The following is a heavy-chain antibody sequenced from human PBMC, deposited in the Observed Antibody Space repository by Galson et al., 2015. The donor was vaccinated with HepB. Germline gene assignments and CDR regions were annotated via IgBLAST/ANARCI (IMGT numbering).Heavy chain of an antibody. J-gene: IGHJ4*02. CDR1: GYTFTNYY. CDR3: GRDLSPIGWGSGWFVDY. CDR2: VSPSGGGT. V-gene: IGHV1-46*01. D-gene: IGHD6-19*01. Sequence: SVKVSCKASGYTFTNYYMHWVRQAPGQGLEWVGLVSPSGGGTISAQNFRGRLTMTTDTSTSTVYMELSSLRSADTAVYYCGRDLSPIGWGSGWFVDYWGQGTLVAVSS.